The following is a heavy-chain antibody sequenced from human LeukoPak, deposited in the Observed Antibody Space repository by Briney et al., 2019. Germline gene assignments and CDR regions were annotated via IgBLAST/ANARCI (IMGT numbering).Heavy chain of an antibody. J-gene: IGHJ5*02. V-gene: IGHV5-10-1*01. CDR2: IDPSDSYI. Sequence: GESLKISCKGSGYSFTSYWIGWVRQMPGKGLEWMGRIDPSDSYINYSPSLQGHVTISADKSIGTAYLQWSSLKASDTAMYYCARGDILNWFDPWGQGTLVTVSS. CDR1: GYSFTSYW. D-gene: IGHD2-15*01. CDR3: ARGDILNWFDP.